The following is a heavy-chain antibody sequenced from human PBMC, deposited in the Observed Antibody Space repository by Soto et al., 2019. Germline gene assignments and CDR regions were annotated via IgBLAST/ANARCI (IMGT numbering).Heavy chain of an antibody. V-gene: IGHV1-58*01. CDR2: IVVGSGNT. Sequence: QMQLVQSGPEVKKPGTSVKVSCKASGFTFPSSAVPWVRQARGQRLEWIARIVVGSGNTNYAQKFQERLTISRDMSTNTASMELSSLRSEDTAVYYCAAVPYYYDTSGTYFDYWGQGTLVTVSS. CDR1: GFTFPSSA. D-gene: IGHD3-22*01. J-gene: IGHJ4*02. CDR3: AAVPYYYDTSGTYFDY.